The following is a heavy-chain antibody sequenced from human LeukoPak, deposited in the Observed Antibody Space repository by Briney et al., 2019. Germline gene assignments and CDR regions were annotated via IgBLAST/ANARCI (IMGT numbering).Heavy chain of an antibody. D-gene: IGHD3-22*01. CDR1: GGTFSSYA. V-gene: IGHV1-69*04. J-gene: IGHJ4*02. CDR3: AEGAEYYYDSSGYSLGY. Sequence: GASVKVSCKASGGTFSSYAISWVRQAPGQGLEWMGRIIPILGIANYAQKFQGRVTITADKSTSTAYMELSSLRSEDTAVYYCAEGAEYYYDSSGYSLGYWGQGTLVTVSS. CDR2: IIPILGIA.